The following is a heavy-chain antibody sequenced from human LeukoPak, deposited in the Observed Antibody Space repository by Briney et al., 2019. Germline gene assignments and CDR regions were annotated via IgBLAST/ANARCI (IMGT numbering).Heavy chain of an antibody. Sequence: QAGGSLRLSCAASGITFSSYMLTWVRQAPGKGLEWVANIKQDGSEKYYVDSVEGRFSISRDNAKNSLYLQMNSLRAEDTAVYYCATPSESNFDWSPGAFDYWGQGTLVTVSS. CDR3: ATPSESNFDWSPGAFDY. V-gene: IGHV3-7*01. J-gene: IGHJ4*02. CDR2: IKQDGSEK. D-gene: IGHD3-9*01. CDR1: GITFSSYM.